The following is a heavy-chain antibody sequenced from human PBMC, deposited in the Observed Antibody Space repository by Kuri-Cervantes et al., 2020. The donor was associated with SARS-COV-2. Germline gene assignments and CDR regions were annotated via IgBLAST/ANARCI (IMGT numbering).Heavy chain of an antibody. CDR3: AKTGAYCGGDCYSGWFDP. J-gene: IGHJ5*02. Sequence: GGSLRLSCAASGFTFSSYAMSWVHQAPGKGLEWVSAISGSGGSTYYADSVKGRFTISRDNSKNTLYLQMNSLRAEDTAVYYCAKTGAYCGGDCYSGWFDPWGQGTLVTVSS. CDR1: GFTFSSYA. CDR2: ISGSGGST. V-gene: IGHV3-23*01. D-gene: IGHD2-21*02.